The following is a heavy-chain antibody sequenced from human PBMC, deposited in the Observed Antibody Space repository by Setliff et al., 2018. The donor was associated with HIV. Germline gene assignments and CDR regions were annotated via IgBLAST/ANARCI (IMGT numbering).Heavy chain of an antibody. CDR3: ARAGSYGWDY. CDR1: GGSISTYF. V-gene: IGHV4-59*01. J-gene: IGHJ4*02. CDR2: IFHSGST. D-gene: IGHD5-18*01. Sequence: SETLSLTCTVSGGSISTYFWSWVRQTPGKGLQWIGSIFHSGSTNYSPSLKSRLTISVDTSKNQVSLKLSSVTAADTAVYYCARAGSYGWDYWGQGTLVTVSS.